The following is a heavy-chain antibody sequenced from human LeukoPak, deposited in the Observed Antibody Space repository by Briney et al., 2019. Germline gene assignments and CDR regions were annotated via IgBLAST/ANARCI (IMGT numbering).Heavy chain of an antibody. CDR1: TYIFTKYY. CDR2: INPYSGAP. J-gene: IGHJ3*01. CDR3: ASRSTDWDAFDL. Sequence: ASVKVSCKASTYIFTKYYMQWIRQAPGQGLEWMGWINPYSGAPNYAQTVQGRVTMTRDTSVSTSYMELRSLKSDDTAVYYCASRSTDWDAFDLWGQGTMVTVSS. D-gene: IGHD3-9*01. V-gene: IGHV1-2*02.